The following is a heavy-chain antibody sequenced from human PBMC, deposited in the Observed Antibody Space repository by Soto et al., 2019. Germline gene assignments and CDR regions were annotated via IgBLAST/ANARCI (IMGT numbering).Heavy chain of an antibody. V-gene: IGHV3-53*04. CDR2: IYSGGST. D-gene: IGHD3-16*01. CDR3: AREAGGGFYYFDY. J-gene: IGHJ4*02. CDR1: GFTVSSNY. Sequence: EVQLVESGGGLVQPGGSLRLSCAASGFTVSSNYMSWVRQAPGKGLEWVSVIYSGGSTYYADSVKGLFTISRHNSKNTLYLQMNSLRAEDTAVYYCAREAGGGFYYFDYWGQGTLVTVSS.